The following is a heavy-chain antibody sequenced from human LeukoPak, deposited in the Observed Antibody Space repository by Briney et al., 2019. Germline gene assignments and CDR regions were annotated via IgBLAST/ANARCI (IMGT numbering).Heavy chain of an antibody. V-gene: IGHV5-51*01. CDR2: IYPGDSDT. Sequence: GESLQISCQGSGYRFTSYWIGGVRQVPGKGLEWMGIIYPGDSDTRYSPSFQGQVTISADKSISTAYLQWSSLKASDTAMYYCARQGVDTANYYYGMDVWGQGTTVTVSS. J-gene: IGHJ6*02. CDR3: ARQGVDTANYYYGMDV. D-gene: IGHD5-18*01. CDR1: GYRFTSYW.